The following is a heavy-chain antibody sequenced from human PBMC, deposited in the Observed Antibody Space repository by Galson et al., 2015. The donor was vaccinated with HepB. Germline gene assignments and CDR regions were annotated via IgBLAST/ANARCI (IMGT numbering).Heavy chain of an antibody. J-gene: IGHJ5*02. CDR1: GYTFSTYS. Sequence: SVKVSCKASGYTFSTYSITWVRQAPGQGLEWMGWISPYNRDTKYARKFQGRVTMTTDTFTSTAYMELRSLRSDDTAFYYCARGAPVGVVGGSQNNWFAPWGQGTLVTVSS. V-gene: IGHV1-18*01. CDR3: ARGAPVGVVGGSQNNWFAP. D-gene: IGHD2-15*01. CDR2: ISPYNRDT.